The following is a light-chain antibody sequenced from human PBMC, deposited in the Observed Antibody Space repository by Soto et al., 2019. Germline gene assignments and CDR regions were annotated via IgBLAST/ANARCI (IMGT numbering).Light chain of an antibody. V-gene: IGKV1-6*01. CDR3: LQDYNYPMT. J-gene: IGKJ1*01. Sequence: AIQMTQSPSSLSASVGDRVTITCRASQGIRNDLGWSQQKPGKAPKLLIYAASTLHGGVSSMFSGGGSGTDFTLTISSLQPEDFATYYCLQDYNYPMTFGQGTKVEIK. CDR2: AAS. CDR1: QGIRND.